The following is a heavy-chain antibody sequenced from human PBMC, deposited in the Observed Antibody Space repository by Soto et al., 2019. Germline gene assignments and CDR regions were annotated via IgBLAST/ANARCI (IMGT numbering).Heavy chain of an antibody. J-gene: IGHJ4*02. V-gene: IGHV2-70*01. D-gene: IGHD3-10*01. Sequence: SGPTLVNPTHTLTLTCTFSGFSLSTSGMCVSWIRQPPGKALEWLALIDWDDDKYYSTSLKTRLTISKDTSKNQVVLTMTNMDPVDTATYYCARSTYGSGSLDYWGQGTLVTVSS. CDR2: IDWDDDK. CDR1: GFSLSTSGMC. CDR3: ARSTYGSGSLDY.